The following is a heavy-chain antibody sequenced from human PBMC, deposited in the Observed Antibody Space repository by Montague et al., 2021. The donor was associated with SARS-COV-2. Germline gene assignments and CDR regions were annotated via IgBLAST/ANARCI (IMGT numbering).Heavy chain of an antibody. J-gene: IGHJ5*02. Sequence: SETLSLTCAVYGGSFSGYYWSWIRQPPGKGLEWIGEINHGGSTNXXPSLKSQVTISVDTSKNQFSLKLSSVTAADTAVYYCARGPRITMIVVVITDIWFDPWAQGTLVTVSP. CDR2: INHGGST. CDR3: ARGPRITMIVVVITDIWFDP. CDR1: GGSFSGYY. D-gene: IGHD3-22*01. V-gene: IGHV4-34*01.